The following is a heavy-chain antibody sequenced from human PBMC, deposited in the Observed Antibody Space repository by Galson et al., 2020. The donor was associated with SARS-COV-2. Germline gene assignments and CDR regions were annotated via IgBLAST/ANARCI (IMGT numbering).Heavy chain of an antibody. Sequence: SGPTLVKPTQTLTLTCTFSGFSLSTSGMCVSWIRQPPGKALEWLARIAWDDDKYYSTSLKTRLTISKDTSKNQVVLTVTNMDPVDTATYYCARHYYDSSGYFRYYFDDWAREPWSPSPQ. CDR1: GFSLSTSGMC. CDR3: ARHYYDSSGYFRYYFDD. J-gene: IGHJ4*02. V-gene: IGHV2-70*11. CDR2: IAWDDDK. D-gene: IGHD3-22*01.